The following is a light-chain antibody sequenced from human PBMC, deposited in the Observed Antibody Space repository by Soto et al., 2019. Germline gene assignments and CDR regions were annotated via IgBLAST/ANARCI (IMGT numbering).Light chain of an antibody. Sequence: EIVLTQSPATLSLSPGERATLSCRASQSVSSYFAWYQQKPGQAPRLLIYDASSRATGIPARFSGSGSGTDFNLTISSLEPEDFAVYYCQQRSDWPLTLGHGTKVEIK. CDR2: DAS. J-gene: IGKJ1*01. CDR1: QSVSSY. V-gene: IGKV3-11*01. CDR3: QQRSDWPLT.